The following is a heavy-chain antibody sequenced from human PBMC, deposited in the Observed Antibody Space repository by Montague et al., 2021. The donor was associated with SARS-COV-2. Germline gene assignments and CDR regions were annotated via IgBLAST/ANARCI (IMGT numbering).Heavy chain of an antibody. CDR2: IYYTGST. D-gene: IGHD5-18*01. J-gene: IGHJ3*01. Sequence: SETLSLTCTVSGGSISNSIYYWGWIRQPPGKGLEWIGSIYYTGSTYYXPSLKSRVTISMNTSNNQFFLKLTSVIAADTAVYYCARPGRGYSYGLDAFEVWGQGTMVTVSS. CDR3: ARPGRGYSYGLDAFEV. V-gene: IGHV4-39*01. CDR1: GGSISNSIYY.